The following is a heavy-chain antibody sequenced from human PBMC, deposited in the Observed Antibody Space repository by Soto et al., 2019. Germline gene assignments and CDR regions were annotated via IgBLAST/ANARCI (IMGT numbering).Heavy chain of an antibody. V-gene: IGHV1-3*01. CDR2: INAGNGNT. CDR1: EYTFTSYV. CDR3: ARDLSGVVVPAALQDDY. J-gene: IGHJ4*02. D-gene: IGHD2-2*01. Sequence: ASVKVSCKASEYTFTSYVMHWVRQAPGQSLEWIGWINAGNGNTKYAQKFQGRVTTTRDTSTSTVYMERASLRSEDTAVYYCARDLSGVVVPAALQDDYWGQGALVTVSS.